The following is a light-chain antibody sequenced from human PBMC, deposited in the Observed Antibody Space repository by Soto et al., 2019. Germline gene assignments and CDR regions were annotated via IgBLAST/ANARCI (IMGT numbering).Light chain of an antibody. Sequence: EIVLTQSPGTLSLSPGERATLSCTASQSVHYVAWYQQKAGQGPRLLIYGASHRAPGIPDRFSASGSGPDFTLTISRLEPEDSAVYYCQQYGRSPPRSCGQGTKLEIK. J-gene: IGKJ2*01. CDR1: QSVHY. V-gene: IGKV3-20*01. CDR3: QQYGRSPPRS. CDR2: GAS.